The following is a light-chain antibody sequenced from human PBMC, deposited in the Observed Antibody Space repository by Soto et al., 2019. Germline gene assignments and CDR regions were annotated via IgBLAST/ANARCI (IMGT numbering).Light chain of an antibody. CDR1: QSVSSSY. J-gene: IGKJ1*01. Sequence: EIVLTQSPGTLSLSPGERATLSCRASQSVSSSYLAWYQQKPGQARRLLIYGASSRATGIPDRFGGSGAGTAFTLTIRRLEPEDFAVYYCQQYGSSLTWTFGQGTKVEIK. V-gene: IGKV3-20*01. CDR3: QQYGSSLTWT. CDR2: GAS.